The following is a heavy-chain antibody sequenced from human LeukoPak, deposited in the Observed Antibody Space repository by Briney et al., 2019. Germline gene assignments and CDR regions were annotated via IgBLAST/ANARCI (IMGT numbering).Heavy chain of an antibody. D-gene: IGHD3-22*01. V-gene: IGHV4-39*07. J-gene: IGHJ4*02. CDR2: IYYSGST. CDR1: GGSISSSSYY. CDR3: ARKYYYDSSGYYHYFDY. Sequence: PSETLSLTCTVSGGSISSSSYYWGWIRQPPGKGLEWIGSIYYSGSTYYNPSLKSRVTISVDTSKNQFSLKLSSVTAADTAVYCCARKYYYDSSGYYHYFDYWGQGTLVTVSS.